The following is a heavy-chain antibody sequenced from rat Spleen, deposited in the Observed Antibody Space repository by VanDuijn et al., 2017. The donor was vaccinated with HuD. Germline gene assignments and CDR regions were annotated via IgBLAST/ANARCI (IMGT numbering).Heavy chain of an antibody. V-gene: IGHV5-22*01. J-gene: IGHJ3*01. D-gene: IGHD1-6*01. CDR1: GFTFSDYY. Sequence: EVQRVDSGGGLVQPGRSLKLSCAASGFTFSDYYMAWVRQAPKKGLEWVASISYEGSSTYFGDSVKGRFTISRDNAKSTLYLQMNSLRSEDTATYYCARQATTDYYYLAYWGQGTLVTVSS. CDR2: ISYEGSST. CDR3: ARQATTDYYYLAY.